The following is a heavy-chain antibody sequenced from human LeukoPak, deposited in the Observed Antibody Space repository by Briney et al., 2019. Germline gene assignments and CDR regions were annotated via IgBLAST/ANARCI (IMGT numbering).Heavy chain of an antibody. CDR3: AREKIARRLFDY. V-gene: IGHV3-30-3*01. J-gene: IGHJ4*02. CDR1: GFTFSSYA. Sequence: QPGRSLRLSCAASGFTFSSYAMHWVRQAPGKGLEWVAVISYDGSNKYYADSVKGRFTISRDNSKNTLYLQMNSLRAEDTAVYYCAREKIARRLFDYWGQGTLVTVSS. CDR2: ISYDGSNK.